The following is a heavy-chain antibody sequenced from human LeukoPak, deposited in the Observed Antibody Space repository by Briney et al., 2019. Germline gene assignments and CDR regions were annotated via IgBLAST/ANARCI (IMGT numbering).Heavy chain of an antibody. V-gene: IGHV1-18*01. CDR3: ARDSATYYGSDYYMDV. CDR2: ISAYNGNT. D-gene: IGHD3-10*01. J-gene: IGHJ6*03. Sequence: ASVKVSCKASGYTFTSYGISWVRQAPGQGLEWMGWISAYNGNTNYAQKLQGRVTMTTGTSTSTAYMELSRLRSDDTAVYFCARDSATYYGSDYYMDVWGKGTAVTISS. CDR1: GYTFTSYG.